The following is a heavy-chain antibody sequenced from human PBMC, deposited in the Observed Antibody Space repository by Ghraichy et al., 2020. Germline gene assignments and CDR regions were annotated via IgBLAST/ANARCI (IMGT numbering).Heavy chain of an antibody. Sequence: SQTLSLTCTVSGSSISSYYWSWIRQPPGKGLEWIGYIYYSGSTNYNPSLKSRVTISVDTSKNQFSLKLSSVTAADTAVYYCARDLRPDYYDSSGYYFDYWGQGTLVTVSS. D-gene: IGHD3-22*01. CDR2: IYYSGST. V-gene: IGHV4-59*01. J-gene: IGHJ4*02. CDR3: ARDLRPDYYDSSGYYFDY. CDR1: GSSISSYY.